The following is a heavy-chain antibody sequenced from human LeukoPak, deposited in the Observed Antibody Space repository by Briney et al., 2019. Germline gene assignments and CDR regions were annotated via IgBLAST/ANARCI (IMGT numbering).Heavy chain of an antibody. CDR3: ARQAISGYNPPPFDS. CDR1: GGSISSSTYY. CDR2: LYYSGST. D-gene: IGHD5-12*01. V-gene: IGHV4-39*01. J-gene: IGHJ4*02. Sequence: SETLSLTCTVSGGSISSSTYYWGWIRQPPGKGLEWIGNLYYSGSTYYNPSLKSRVTISVDTSKNQFSLKLSSVTAADTAVYYCARQAISGYNPPPFDSWGQGTLVTVSS.